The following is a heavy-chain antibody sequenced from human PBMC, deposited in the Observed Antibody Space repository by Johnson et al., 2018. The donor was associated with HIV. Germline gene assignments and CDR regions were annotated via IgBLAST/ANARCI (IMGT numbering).Heavy chain of an antibody. CDR1: GFTFSSYA. CDR3: ARDRARWSSGWYNDAFDI. V-gene: IGHV3-23*04. Sequence: VQLVESGGGLVQPGGSLRLSCAASGFTFSSYAMSWVRQAPGKGLEWVSAISGSGGSTYYADSVKGRFTISRDNSKNSLYLQMNSLRVEDTALYYCARDRARWSSGWYNDAFDIWGQG. CDR2: ISGSGGST. J-gene: IGHJ3*02. D-gene: IGHD6-19*01.